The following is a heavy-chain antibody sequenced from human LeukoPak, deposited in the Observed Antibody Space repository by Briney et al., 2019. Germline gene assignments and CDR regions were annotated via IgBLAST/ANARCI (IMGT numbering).Heavy chain of an antibody. CDR3: ARQGGRWRPLRSKGITYYMDV. D-gene: IGHD5-24*01. V-gene: IGHV4-59*08. CDR2: IYYSGST. Sequence: KASETLSLTCTVSGGSISSYYWSWIRQPPGKGLEWIGYIYYSGSTNYNPSLKSRVTISVDTSKNQFSLKLSSVTAADTAVYYCARQGGRWRPLRSKGITYYMDVWGKGTTVTISS. CDR1: GGSISSYY. J-gene: IGHJ6*03.